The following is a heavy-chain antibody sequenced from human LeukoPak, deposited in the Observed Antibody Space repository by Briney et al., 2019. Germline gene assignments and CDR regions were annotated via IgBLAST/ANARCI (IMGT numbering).Heavy chain of an antibody. CDR1: GYSISSGYY. V-gene: IGHV4-38-2*02. J-gene: IGHJ6*03. D-gene: IGHD3-10*01. Sequence: SETLSLTRAVSGYSISSGYYWGWIRQPPGKGLEWIGGIYHSGNPYYNPSLKSRVTISVDTSKNQFSLKLSSVTAADTAVYYCARDRPDMVRGVIKVYYYYYMDVWGKGTTVTVSS. CDR3: ARDRPDMVRGVIKVYYYYYMDV. CDR2: IYHSGNP.